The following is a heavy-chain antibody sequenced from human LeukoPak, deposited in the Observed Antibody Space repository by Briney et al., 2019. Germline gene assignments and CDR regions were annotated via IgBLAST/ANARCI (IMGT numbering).Heavy chain of an antibody. V-gene: IGHV3-23*01. CDR3: AKDWNYYDSSGYYFSPDY. Sequence: GGSLRLSCAASGFTFSSYAMSWVRQAPGKGLEWVSAISGSGGSTYYADSVKGRFTISRDNSKNTLYLQMNSLRAEDTAVYYCAKDWNYYDSSGYYFSPDYWGQGTLVTASS. CDR2: ISGSGGST. D-gene: IGHD3-22*01. CDR1: GFTFSSYA. J-gene: IGHJ4*02.